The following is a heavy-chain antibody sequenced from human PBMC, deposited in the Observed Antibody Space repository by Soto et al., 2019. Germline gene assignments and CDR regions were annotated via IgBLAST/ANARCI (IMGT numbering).Heavy chain of an antibody. V-gene: IGHV4-31*03. CDR1: GGSISSGGYY. CDR3: ARAARVRGLELATTKFNWFDP. J-gene: IGHJ5*02. Sequence: QVQLQESGPGLVKPSQTLSLTCTVSGGSISSGGYYWSWIRQHPGKGLEWLGYIYYGGSTYYNPSLKSRVTISVDTSKNQFSLKLSFVTAADTAVYYCARAARVRGLELATTKFNWFDPWGQGTLVTVSS. CDR2: IYYGGST. D-gene: IGHD1-7*01.